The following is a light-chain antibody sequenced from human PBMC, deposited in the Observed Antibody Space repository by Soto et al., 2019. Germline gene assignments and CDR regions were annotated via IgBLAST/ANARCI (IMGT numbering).Light chain of an antibody. V-gene: IGLV1-51*01. CDR3: GTWDSGLSAVV. J-gene: IGLJ2*01. CDR2: DND. Sequence: QSVLTQPPSVSAAPGQKVTISCSGSISNIGNNYLSWYQKLPGTAHKLLIYDNDKRPSGIPDRFSGSKSGTSATLGITGLQTGEEADYYCGTWDSGLSAVVFGGGTKVTVL. CDR1: ISNIGNNY.